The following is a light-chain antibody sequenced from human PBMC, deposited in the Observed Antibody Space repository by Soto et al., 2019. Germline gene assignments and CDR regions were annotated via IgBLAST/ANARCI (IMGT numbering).Light chain of an antibody. J-gene: IGLJ2*01. CDR3: GSYSLSSIGV. V-gene: IGLV2-14*01. CDR1: SSDVGGYNY. Sequence: QSALTQPASVSGSPGQSITISCTGTSSDVGGYNYVSWYQQHPGKAPKLMIYEVSNRPSGVSNRFSGSKSGTTASLTISGLQAEDESDYYCGSYSLSSIGVFGGGTKLTVL. CDR2: EVS.